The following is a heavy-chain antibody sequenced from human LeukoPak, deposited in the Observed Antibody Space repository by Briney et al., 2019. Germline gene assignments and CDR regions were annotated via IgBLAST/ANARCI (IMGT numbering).Heavy chain of an antibody. CDR2: IDPNCGGT. D-gene: IGHD5-12*01. Sequence: ASVKVSCKASGYSITGYYMHWVRQAPGQGLEWMGWIDPNCGGTEYAQKFQGRVTMTRDTSISTAYMELSSLRSDDTAMYYCARDLRAATEIYWGQGTLVTVSS. CDR3: ARDLRAATEIY. J-gene: IGHJ4*02. CDR1: GYSITGYY. V-gene: IGHV1-2*02.